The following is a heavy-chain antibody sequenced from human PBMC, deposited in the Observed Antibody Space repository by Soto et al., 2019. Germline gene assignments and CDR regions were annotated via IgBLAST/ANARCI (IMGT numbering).Heavy chain of an antibody. D-gene: IGHD5-18*01. J-gene: IGHJ5*02. Sequence: LSXTCTVSGASVSTCAYYWGWVRQRPGRGLEWIGYVYESGYTYYNMSLKSRLTISLDRSNNQFSLGLTSVTAADTAVYYCVRALRHTAMVYPWFDHWGQGTLVTVSS. CDR1: GASVSTCAYY. CDR3: VRALRHTAMVYPWFDH. V-gene: IGHV4-31*03. CDR2: VYESGYT.